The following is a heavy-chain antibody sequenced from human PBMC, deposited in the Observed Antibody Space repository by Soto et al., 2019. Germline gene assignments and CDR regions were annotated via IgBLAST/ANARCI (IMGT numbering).Heavy chain of an antibody. J-gene: IGHJ5*02. CDR2: IYYSGST. Sequence: PSETLSLTCTVSGGSISSGDYYWSWIRQPPGKGLEWIGYIYYSGSTYYNPSLKSRVTISVDTSKNQFSLKLSSVTAADTAVYYCVAMVRGINWFDPWGQGTLVTVSS. V-gene: IGHV4-30-4*01. CDR3: VAMVRGINWFDP. CDR1: GGSISSGDYY. D-gene: IGHD3-10*01.